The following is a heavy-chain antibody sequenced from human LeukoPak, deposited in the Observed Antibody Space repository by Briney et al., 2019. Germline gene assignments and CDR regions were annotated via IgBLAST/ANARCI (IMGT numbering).Heavy chain of an antibody. CDR2: ISYDGSNK. CDR3: AKDDGSSSRDFDY. J-gene: IGHJ4*02. CDR1: GFTFSSYG. D-gene: IGHD6-13*01. Sequence: GRSLRLSCAASGFTFSSYGMHWVRQAPGKGLEWVAVISYDGSNKYYADSVKGRFTISRDNSKNTLYLQMNSLRAEDTAVYYCAKDDGSSSRDFDYWGQGTLVTVSS. V-gene: IGHV3-30*18.